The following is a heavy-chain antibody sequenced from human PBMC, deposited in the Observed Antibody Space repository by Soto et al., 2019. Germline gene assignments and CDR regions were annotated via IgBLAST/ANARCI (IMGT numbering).Heavy chain of an antibody. D-gene: IGHD6-13*01. J-gene: IGHJ6*02. V-gene: IGHV3-23*01. CDR1: GFTFGSYA. Sequence: GGSLRLSCAASGFTFGSYAMTWVRQAPGRGLEWVSSISGSGATTYYADSVKGRFTMSRDNSRNTLYLQMDSLRGDDTAVYFCAKAPKGNYYYGLGVWGHGTTVTVSS. CDR2: ISGSGATT. CDR3: AKAPKGNYYYGLGV.